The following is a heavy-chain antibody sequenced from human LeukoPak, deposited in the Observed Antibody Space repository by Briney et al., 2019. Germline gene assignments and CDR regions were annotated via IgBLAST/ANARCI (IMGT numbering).Heavy chain of an antibody. D-gene: IGHD2-2*01. Sequence: PSETLSLTCTVSGGSISSYYWSWIRQPPGKGLEWIGYIYYSGSTNYNPSLKSRVTISVDTSKNQFSLKLSSVTAADTAVYYCARGVNCSSTSCYIGGDYWGQGTLVTVSS. V-gene: IGHV4-59*12. CDR1: GGSISSYY. CDR2: IYYSGST. J-gene: IGHJ4*02. CDR3: ARGVNCSSTSCYIGGDY.